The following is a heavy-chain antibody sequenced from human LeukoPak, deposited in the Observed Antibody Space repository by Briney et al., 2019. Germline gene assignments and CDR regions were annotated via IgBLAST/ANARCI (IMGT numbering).Heavy chain of an antibody. CDR1: GFTFSSYA. Sequence: PGGSLRLSCAASGFTFSSYAMSWVRQAPGKGLEWVSAISGSGGSTYYADSVKGRFTISRDNSKNTLYLQMNSLRAGDTAVYYCAKGLDWDTAPGLDYWGQGTLVTVSS. J-gene: IGHJ4*02. CDR2: ISGSGGST. V-gene: IGHV3-23*01. D-gene: IGHD5-18*01. CDR3: AKGLDWDTAPGLDY.